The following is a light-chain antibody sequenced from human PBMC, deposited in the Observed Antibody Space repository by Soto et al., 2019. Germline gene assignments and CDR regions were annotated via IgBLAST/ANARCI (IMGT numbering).Light chain of an antibody. CDR1: SSNIGAGYD. CDR3: QSYDSSLSGYV. J-gene: IGLJ1*01. CDR2: GNS. Sequence: QSVLTQPPSVSGAPGQRVTISCTGNSSNIGAGYDVHWYQQLPGTAPKLLIYGNSNRPSGVPDRFSGSKSGTSVSLAITGLQAEEEADYYCQSYDSSLSGYVFGTGTKLTVL. V-gene: IGLV1-40*01.